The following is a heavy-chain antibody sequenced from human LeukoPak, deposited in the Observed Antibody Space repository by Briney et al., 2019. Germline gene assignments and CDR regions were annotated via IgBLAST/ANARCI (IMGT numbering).Heavy chain of an antibody. D-gene: IGHD3-10*01. V-gene: IGHV4-39*07. J-gene: IGHJ4*02. CDR1: GGSISSNSYY. Sequence: SETLSLTCTVSGGSISSNSYYWGWIRQPPGKGLEWVGTVYYTGSTYYNPSLKSRVTISVDTSKKQFSLKLSSVTAADTAVYYCARLVRGIYDYFDYWAREPWSPSPQ. CDR2: VYYTGST. CDR3: ARLVRGIYDYFDY.